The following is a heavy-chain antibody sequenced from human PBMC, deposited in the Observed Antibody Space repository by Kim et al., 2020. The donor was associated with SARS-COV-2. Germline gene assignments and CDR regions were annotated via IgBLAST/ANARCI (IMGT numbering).Heavy chain of an antibody. Sequence: GGSLRLSCAASGFIFGDYDMHWVRQAPGKGLEWVSGITWNSVNIGEADSVKGRFTISSDNAKNSLYLQMNSLRPEDTAFYYCAKDLSHRYDILTGPPDHWGQGTLVTVSS. CDR2: ITWNSVNI. V-gene: IGHV3-9*01. D-gene: IGHD3-9*01. J-gene: IGHJ4*02. CDR3: AKDLSHRYDILTGPPDH. CDR1: GFIFGDYD.